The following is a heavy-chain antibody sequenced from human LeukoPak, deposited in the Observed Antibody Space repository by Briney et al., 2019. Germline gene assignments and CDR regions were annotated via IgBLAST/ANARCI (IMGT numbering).Heavy chain of an antibody. CDR3: ASANHLWFGELYTFDP. V-gene: IGHV3-20*04. J-gene: IGHJ5*02. CDR2: INWNGGSR. Sequence: RSGGSLRLSCAASGFNFDDYVMTWVRQAPGKGLEWVSGINWNGGSRGYADSVKGRFTISRDNAKNSLYLQMNSLRAEDTAVYYCASANHLWFGELYTFDPWGQGTLVTVSS. CDR1: GFNFDDYV. D-gene: IGHD3-10*01.